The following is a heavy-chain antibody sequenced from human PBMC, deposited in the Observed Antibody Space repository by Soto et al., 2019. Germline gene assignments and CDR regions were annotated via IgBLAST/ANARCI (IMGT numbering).Heavy chain of an antibody. CDR3: AREGSESWSYYYYGMDV. D-gene: IGHD1-26*01. CDR1: GFTFSSYG. V-gene: IGHV3-33*01. CDR2: IWYDGSNK. J-gene: IGHJ6*02. Sequence: VGSLRLSCAASGFTFSSYGMHWVRQAPGKGLEWVAVIWYDGSNKYYADSVKGRFTISRDNSKNTLYLQMNSLRAEDTAVYYCAREGSESWSYYYYGMDVWGQGTTVTVSS.